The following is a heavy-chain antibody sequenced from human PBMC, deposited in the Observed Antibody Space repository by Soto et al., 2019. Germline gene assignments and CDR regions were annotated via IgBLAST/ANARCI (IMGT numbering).Heavy chain of an antibody. D-gene: IGHD3-3*01. Sequence: GGSLRLSCAASGFTFSSYAMSWVRQAPGKGLEWVSAISGSGGSTYYADSVKGRFTISRDNSENTLYLQMNSLRAEDTAVYYCAKDRYDDFWSGWGGYYYYYYGMDVWGEGTTVTVSS. CDR3: AKDRYDDFWSGWGGYYYYYYGMDV. CDR1: GFTFSSYA. CDR2: ISGSGGST. V-gene: IGHV3-23*01. J-gene: IGHJ6*04.